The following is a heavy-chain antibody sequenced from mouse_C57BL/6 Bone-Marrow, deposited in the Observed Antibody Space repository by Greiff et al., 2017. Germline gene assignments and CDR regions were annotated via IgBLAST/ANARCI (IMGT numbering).Heavy chain of an antibody. CDR3: TSAIWFAY. J-gene: IGHJ3*01. D-gene: IGHD6-1*01. Sequence: VQLKASGAELVWPGASVKLSCTASGFNIKDDYMHWVKQRPEQGLEWIGWIDPENGDTEYDSKLQGKATITTDTSSNTSYLQRSSLTSEDAAVYYCTSAIWFAYWGQGTLVTVAA. CDR1: GFNIKDDY. V-gene: IGHV14-4*01. CDR2: IDPENGDT.